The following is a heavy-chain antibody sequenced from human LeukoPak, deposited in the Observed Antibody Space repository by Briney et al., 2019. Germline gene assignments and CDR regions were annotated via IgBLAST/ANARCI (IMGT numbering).Heavy chain of an antibody. Sequence: GGSLRLSCAASGFTFSSYAMHWVRQAPGKGLEYVSAISSNGGSTYYANSVMGRFTISRDNSKNTLYLQMGSLRAEDMAVYYCARGAEQWLVRHYYFDYWGQGTLVTVSS. J-gene: IGHJ4*02. CDR2: ISSNGGST. CDR3: ARGAEQWLVRHYYFDY. CDR1: GFTFSSYA. V-gene: IGHV3-64*01. D-gene: IGHD6-19*01.